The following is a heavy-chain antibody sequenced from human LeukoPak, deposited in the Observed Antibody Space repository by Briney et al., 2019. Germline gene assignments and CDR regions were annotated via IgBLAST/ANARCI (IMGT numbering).Heavy chain of an antibody. Sequence: PGESLKISCKGSGYRFPSNWIGWVRQMPGKGLEWMGIINPADSEVRYSPSFQGQVTISADKSISNVYLQWSSLKASDTAMYYCARHNRDTSGWRRLGYWGQGTLVTVSS. CDR1: GYRFPSNW. CDR3: ARHNRDTSGWRRLGY. CDR2: INPADSEV. J-gene: IGHJ4*02. V-gene: IGHV5-51*01. D-gene: IGHD6-19*01.